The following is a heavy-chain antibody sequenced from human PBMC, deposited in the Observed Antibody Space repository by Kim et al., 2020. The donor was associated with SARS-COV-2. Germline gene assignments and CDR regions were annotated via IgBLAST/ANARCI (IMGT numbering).Heavy chain of an antibody. V-gene: IGHV3-23*01. D-gene: IGHD1-26*01. Sequence: YAEPVKGRLTLSRDNTKNTLYLQMNSLRAEDTAVYSCAKVSPYYPDAFDIWGQGTMVTVSS. CDR3: AKVSPYYPDAFDI. J-gene: IGHJ3*02.